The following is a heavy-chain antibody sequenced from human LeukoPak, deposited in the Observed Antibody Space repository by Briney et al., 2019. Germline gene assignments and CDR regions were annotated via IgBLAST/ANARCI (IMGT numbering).Heavy chain of an antibody. Sequence: LRLSCAASGFTFSSYAMSWVRQPPGKGLEWIGYIFYLGSTYYNLSLKSRVTMSVDTSKNQFSLKLRSVTAADTAVYYCARKYPDHWFDPWGQGTLVTVSS. CDR1: GFTFSSYA. CDR3: ARKYPDHWFDP. J-gene: IGHJ5*02. V-gene: IGHV4-30-4*08. D-gene: IGHD6-6*01. CDR2: IFYLGST.